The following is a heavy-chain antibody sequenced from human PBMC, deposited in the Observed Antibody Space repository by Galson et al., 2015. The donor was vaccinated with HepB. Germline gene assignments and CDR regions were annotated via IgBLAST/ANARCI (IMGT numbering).Heavy chain of an antibody. CDR3: TRMIDSNYGYFEY. Sequence: PALVKPTQTLTLTCTFSGFSLSTSGMRVSWIRQPPGKALEWLARIDWDDDKFYSTSLKTRLTISKDTSKNQVVLTMTNMGPVDTATYYCTRMIDSNYGYFEYWGQGALVTVSS. D-gene: IGHD4-11*01. CDR2: IDWDDDK. V-gene: IGHV2-70*04. J-gene: IGHJ4*02. CDR1: GFSLSTSGMR.